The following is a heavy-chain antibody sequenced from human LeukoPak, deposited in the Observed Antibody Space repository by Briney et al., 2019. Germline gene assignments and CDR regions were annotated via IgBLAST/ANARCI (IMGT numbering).Heavy chain of an antibody. CDR2: IKQDGSEK. V-gene: IGHV3-7*03. D-gene: IGHD4-23*01. CDR1: GFTFSDYW. CDR3: ARDRRPSIYGGLDS. J-gene: IGHJ5*02. Sequence: GGSLRLSCAASGFTFSDYWMSWVRQPPGKGLEGVANIKQDGSEKDSVDSVKGRFPISRDNAKTSLYLQMNSLTAEDTTVYYCARDRRPSIYGGLDSWGQGTLVTVSS.